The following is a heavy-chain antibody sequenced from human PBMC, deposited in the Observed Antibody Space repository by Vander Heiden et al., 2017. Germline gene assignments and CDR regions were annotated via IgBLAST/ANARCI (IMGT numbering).Heavy chain of an antibody. CDR1: VFSLTTSWMG. CDR3: ARCSLVRGLIVDYYYYGMDV. J-gene: IGHJ6*02. Sequence: QVTLRESGPALVKPTQTLTLTCTFSVFSLTTSWMGVSWTRQPPSKALDWLAIIDWDDDTWYSTSLKTRLPISKETSKNQVVLTMTNMGPVDTATYYCARCSLVRGLIVDYYYYGMDVWGQGTTVTVSS. D-gene: IGHD3-10*01. CDR2: IDWDDDT. V-gene: IGHV2-70*01.